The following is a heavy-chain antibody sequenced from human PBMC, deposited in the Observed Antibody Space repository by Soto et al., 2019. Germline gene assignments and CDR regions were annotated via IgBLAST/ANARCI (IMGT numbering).Heavy chain of an antibody. D-gene: IGHD2-2*01. V-gene: IGHV4-31*03. J-gene: IGHJ4*01. Sequence: QVQLQESGPGLVKPSQTLSLTCTVSGGSITSSGYYWSWIRQHPGEGLEWIGLTSNSRSTSYNPSLKNRVTISVDTSSNQFSLNLKAVTAADTAVYYCARGGGSTKVDYWGHGTLVTVSP. CDR1: GGSITSSGYY. CDR2: TSNSRST. CDR3: ARGGGSTKVDY.